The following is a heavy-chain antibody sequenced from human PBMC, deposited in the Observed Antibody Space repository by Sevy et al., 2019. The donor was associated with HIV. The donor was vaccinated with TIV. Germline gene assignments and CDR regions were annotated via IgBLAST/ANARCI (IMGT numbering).Heavy chain of an antibody. J-gene: IGHJ6*02. D-gene: IGHD3-22*01. CDR3: ARDRYYDASGYYYYYYGLDV. CDR2: ISSGGST. V-gene: IGHV3-66*01. Sequence: GGSLRLSCAASAFRVIDNYMSWVRQAPGKGLEWVSTISSGGSTFYAYSVKGRFTISRDNSRNTLYLQMNSLRAEDTAVYYCARDRYYDASGYYYYYYGLDVWGQGTTVTVSS. CDR1: AFRVIDNY.